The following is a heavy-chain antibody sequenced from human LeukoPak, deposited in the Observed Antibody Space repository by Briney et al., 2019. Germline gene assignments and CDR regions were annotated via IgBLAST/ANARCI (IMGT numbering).Heavy chain of an antibody. V-gene: IGHV3-21*04. CDR1: GFTFSSYS. CDR3: ARELPSVTGCSGGSCYTYYYYGMDV. J-gene: IGHJ6*02. D-gene: IGHD2-15*01. Sequence: GGSLRLSCAASGFTFSSYSMNWVRQAPGKGLEWVSSISSSSSYIYYADSVKGRFTISRDNAKNSLYLQMNSLRAEDTAVYYCARELPSVTGCSGGSCYTYYYYGMDVWGQGTTVTVSS. CDR2: ISSSSSYI.